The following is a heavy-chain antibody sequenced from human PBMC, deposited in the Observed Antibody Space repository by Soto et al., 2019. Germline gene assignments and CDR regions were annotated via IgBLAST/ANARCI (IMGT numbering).Heavy chain of an antibody. V-gene: IGHV4-4*02. D-gene: IGHD2-15*01. CDR2: IYHSGST. CDR1: SGSISSSNW. Sequence: QVQLQESGPGLVKPSGTLSLTCAVSSGSISSSNWWSWVRQPPGKGLEWFGEIYHSGSTNYNPSLKSRVTISVDKSKNHFSRKLSSVTAADTAVYYCVVGGATLDDAFDSWGQGTMVSVSS. J-gene: IGHJ3*02. CDR3: VVGGATLDDAFDS.